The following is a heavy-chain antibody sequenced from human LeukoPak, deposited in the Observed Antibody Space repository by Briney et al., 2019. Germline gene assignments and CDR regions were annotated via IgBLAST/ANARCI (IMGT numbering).Heavy chain of an antibody. Sequence: SETLSLTCTVSGASISGSGYYWGWIRQPPGKGLEWIGSIYSSGSTYHNASLQSRVTISIETSKNQISLRLNSVTAADTAVYYCARGGYCGGDCYFYYWGQGTLVTVSS. D-gene: IGHD2-21*02. CDR2: IYSSGST. V-gene: IGHV4-39*02. J-gene: IGHJ4*02. CDR1: GASISGSGYY. CDR3: ARGGYCGGDCYFYY.